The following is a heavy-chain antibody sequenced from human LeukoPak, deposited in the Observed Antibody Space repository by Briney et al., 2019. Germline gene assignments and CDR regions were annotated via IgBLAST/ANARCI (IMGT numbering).Heavy chain of an antibody. D-gene: IGHD6-13*01. CDR1: GFTFSSYS. CDR3: ARVGPAAAGRGYWYFDL. Sequence: GGSLRLSCAASGFTFSSYSMNWVRQAPGKGLEWVSYISSSGYTMFYADPVKGRFTISRDNTKSSLFLQLNSLRADDTAVYYCARVGPAAAGRGYWYFDLWGRGTLVTVSS. J-gene: IGHJ2*01. V-gene: IGHV3-48*04. CDR2: ISSSGYTM.